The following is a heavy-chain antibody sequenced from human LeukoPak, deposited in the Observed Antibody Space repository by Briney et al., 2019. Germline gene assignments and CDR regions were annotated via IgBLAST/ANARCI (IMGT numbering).Heavy chain of an antibody. CDR3: ARDRVGGSGSLRPTHAYFDY. CDR1: GDSVSSNSAA. V-gene: IGHV6-1*01. CDR2: TYYRSKWYN. J-gene: IGHJ4*02. D-gene: IGHD3-10*01. Sequence: SQTLSLTCAISGDSVSSNSAAWNWIRQSPSRGLEWLGRTYYRSKWYNDYAVSVKSRITINPDTSKNQFSLQLNSVTPEDTAVYYCARDRVGGSGSLRPTHAYFDYWGRGTLVTVSS.